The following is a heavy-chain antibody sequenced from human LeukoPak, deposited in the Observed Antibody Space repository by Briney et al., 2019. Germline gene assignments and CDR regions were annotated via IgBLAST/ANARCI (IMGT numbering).Heavy chain of an antibody. D-gene: IGHD6-19*01. J-gene: IGHJ4*02. CDR2: IIPIFGTA. Sequence: GASVKVSCKASGGTVSRYPISWVRQAPGQGLEWMGGIIPIFGTANYAQKFQGRVTITADESTSTAYMELSSLRSEDTAVYYCASLEQWRHYFDYWGQGTLVTVSS. V-gene: IGHV1-69*13. CDR3: ASLEQWRHYFDY. CDR1: GGTVSRYP.